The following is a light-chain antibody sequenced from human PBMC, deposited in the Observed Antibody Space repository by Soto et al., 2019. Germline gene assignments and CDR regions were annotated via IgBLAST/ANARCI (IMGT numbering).Light chain of an antibody. CDR1: TSDIGFSNY. CDR2: EVS. Sequence: QSALTQPASVSGSPGQSITISCTGTTSDIGFSNYVSWYQQHPGKAPKLMIYEVSHRPSGVSGRFSGSKSGYTASVTISGLEAEDEADYYGASYSNTSTRYVFGPGTKLTVL. J-gene: IGLJ1*01. V-gene: IGLV2-14*01. CDR3: ASYSNTSTRYV.